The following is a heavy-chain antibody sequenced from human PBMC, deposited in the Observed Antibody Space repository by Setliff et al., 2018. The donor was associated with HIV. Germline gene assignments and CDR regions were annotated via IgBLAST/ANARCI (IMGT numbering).Heavy chain of an antibody. Sequence: TGGSLRLSCAASGFTFSSYEMNWVRQAPGKGLEWVSYISTSGNRIHYADSVKGRFTISRDNAKNSLYLQMDSLRVEDTALYYCARDDCSSISCNGKSGFQHWGQGTLVTVSS. CDR3: ARDDCSSISCNGKSGFQH. J-gene: IGHJ1*01. CDR2: ISTSGNRI. D-gene: IGHD2-2*01. CDR1: GFTFSSYE. V-gene: IGHV3-48*03.